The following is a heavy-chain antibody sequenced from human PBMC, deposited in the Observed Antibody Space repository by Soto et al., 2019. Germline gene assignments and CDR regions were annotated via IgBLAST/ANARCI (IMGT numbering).Heavy chain of an antibody. CDR2: ISGNGGIT. Sequence: EVQLLESGGGLVQPGGSLRLSCAASGFTFSSYAMSWVRQAPGKGLEWVSGISGNGGITYYADSVKGRFTISRDNSKNTLYLQMNTLRAEDTAVYYCAKALAAAGTGYWGQGTLLTVSS. J-gene: IGHJ4*01. CDR3: AKALAAAGTGY. V-gene: IGHV3-23*01. D-gene: IGHD6-13*01. CDR1: GFTFSSYA.